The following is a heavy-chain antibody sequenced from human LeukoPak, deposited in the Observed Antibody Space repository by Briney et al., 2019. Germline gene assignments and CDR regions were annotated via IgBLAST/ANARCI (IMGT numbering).Heavy chain of an antibody. J-gene: IGHJ5*02. V-gene: IGHV3-7*01. CDR2: IKQDGSEN. CDR3: ARDPVFDYRRGFDR. Sequence: PGGSLRLSCAASGFTFRNYWMSWVRQAPGKGLEGVANIKQDGSENYYVDSVKGRFTISIDNAKNSLYLQMNSLRAEDTAVYYCARDPVFDYRRGFDRWGQGTLVTVSS. CDR1: GFTFRNYW. D-gene: IGHD4/OR15-4a*01.